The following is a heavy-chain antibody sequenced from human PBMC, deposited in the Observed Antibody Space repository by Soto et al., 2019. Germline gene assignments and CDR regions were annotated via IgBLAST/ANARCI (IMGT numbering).Heavy chain of an antibody. CDR3: ATHEREYYGSGDRDY. Sequence: ASVQVSCKVSGYTLTQLSMYWVRQAPGKGLEWMGGFNPEQGETIYAQKFQGRVTMSDDTSTDTAYMELSSLRSDDTAVYYCATHEREYYGSGDRDYWGQGTLVTVSS. D-gene: IGHD3-10*01. CDR2: FNPEQGET. CDR1: GYTLTQLS. V-gene: IGHV1-24*01. J-gene: IGHJ4*02.